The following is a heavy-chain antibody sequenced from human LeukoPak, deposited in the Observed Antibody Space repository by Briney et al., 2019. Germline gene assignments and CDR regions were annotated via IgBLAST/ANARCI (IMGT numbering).Heavy chain of an antibody. Sequence: ASVKVSCKASGYTFTSHAIHWVRQAPGQRLEWMGWISAGNGNTKYSQNFQGRVTFISNTSATTAFMELSSLRSEDAAVCYCARDSGSGNNDYWGQGTLVTVSS. D-gene: IGHD1-26*01. CDR2: ISAGNGNT. CDR1: GYTFTSHA. V-gene: IGHV1-3*01. J-gene: IGHJ4*02. CDR3: ARDSGSGNNDY.